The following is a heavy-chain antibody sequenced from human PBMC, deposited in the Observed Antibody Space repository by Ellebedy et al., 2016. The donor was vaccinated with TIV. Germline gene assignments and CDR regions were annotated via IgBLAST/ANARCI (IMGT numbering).Heavy chain of an antibody. Sequence: AASVKVSCKASGGTFGNYAINWVRQAPGQGLEWMGRIIPILGITDYAQNFQGRVTFTADKSTTTAYMELSSLRSEDTAVYYCARWGGSGGRFQGPYDFWGQGTLVAVSS. CDR3: ARWGGSGGRFQGPYDF. CDR2: IIPILGIT. V-gene: IGHV1-69*04. J-gene: IGHJ4*02. D-gene: IGHD2-15*01. CDR1: GGTFGNYA.